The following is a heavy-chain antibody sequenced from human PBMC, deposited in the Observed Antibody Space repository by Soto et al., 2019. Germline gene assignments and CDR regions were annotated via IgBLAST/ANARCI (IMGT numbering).Heavy chain of an antibody. CDR2: IYYSGST. J-gene: IGHJ4*02. D-gene: IGHD3-22*01. V-gene: IGHV4-39*07. Sequence: SETLSLTCTVSGDSISIGNYYWGWIRQSPGKGLEWIGYIYYSGSTNYNPSLKSRVTISVDTSKNQFSLKLSSVTAADTAVYYCARDNGREQYYDSSGYWYYFDYWGQGTLVTVS. CDR3: ARDNGREQYYDSSGYWYYFDY. CDR1: GDSISIGNYY.